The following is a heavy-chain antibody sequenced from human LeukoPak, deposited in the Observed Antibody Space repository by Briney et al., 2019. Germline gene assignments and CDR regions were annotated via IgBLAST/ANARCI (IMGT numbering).Heavy chain of an antibody. V-gene: IGHV1-24*01. CDR2: FDPEDGET. D-gene: IGHD1-1*01. CDR1: GYTLTELS. Sequence: ASVKVSCKVSGYTLTELSMHWVRQAPGKGLEWMGGFDPEDGETIYAQKFQGRVTMTEGTSTDTAYMELSSLRSEDTAVYYCATGGLRYLGDYWGQGTLVTVSS. J-gene: IGHJ4*02. CDR3: ATGGLRYLGDY.